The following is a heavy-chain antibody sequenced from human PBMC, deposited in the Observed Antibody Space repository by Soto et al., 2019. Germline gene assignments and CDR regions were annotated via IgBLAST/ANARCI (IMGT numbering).Heavy chain of an antibody. Sequence: VQLVEAGGGEVQPGRSLRLSCAASGFTYTDFALHWVRQAPGKGLEWVAIISYDGSDKYYADSVKGRFAISRDNPKNTLYLEMNSLRPEDTAVYFCARRAWDSYYAIEVWGQGTKVTVFS. CDR1: GFTYTDFA. D-gene: IGHD3-22*01. J-gene: IGHJ6*02. CDR2: ISYDGSDK. V-gene: IGHV3-30*09. CDR3: ARRAWDSYYAIEV.